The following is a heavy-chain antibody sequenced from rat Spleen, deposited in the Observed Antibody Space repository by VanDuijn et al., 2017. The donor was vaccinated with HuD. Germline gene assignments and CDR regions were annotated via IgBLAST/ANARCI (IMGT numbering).Heavy chain of an antibody. D-gene: IGHD1-12*02. V-gene: IGHV5S13*01. Sequence: EVQLVESGGGLVQPGRSLKLSCAASGFTFSNYGMAWVRQTPTKGLEWVASISTGGGNTYYRDSVKGRFTISRDIAKNTQYLQMDSLRSEDTASYYCARLGVVITSGVMDAWGQGASVTVSS. J-gene: IGHJ4*01. CDR3: ARLGVVITSGVMDA. CDR1: GFTFSNYG. CDR2: ISTGGGNT.